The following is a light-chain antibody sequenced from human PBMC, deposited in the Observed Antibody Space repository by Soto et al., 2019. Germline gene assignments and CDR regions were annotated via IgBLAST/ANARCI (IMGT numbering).Light chain of an antibody. J-gene: IGKJ4*01. CDR2: GAS. Sequence: EIVLTQSPGTLSLSPGDRATLSCRASQSLSSRYLAWYRQKPGQAPRLLIYGASNRATGIPDGFSGSGSGTDFTLTISRLEPDDFAMYHCQQYSSSPPTFGGGTKVEIK. V-gene: IGKV3-20*01. CDR1: QSLSSRY. CDR3: QQYSSSPPT.